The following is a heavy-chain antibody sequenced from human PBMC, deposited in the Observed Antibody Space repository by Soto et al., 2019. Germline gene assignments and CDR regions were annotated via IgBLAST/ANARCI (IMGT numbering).Heavy chain of an antibody. V-gene: IGHV1-3*01. D-gene: IGHD3-22*01. J-gene: IGHJ4*02. Sequence: QVQLVQSGAEVKKPGASVKVSCKASGYTFTSYAMHWVRQAPGQRLEWMGWINAGNSNTKYSQKFQGRVTITRDTSASTAYMELSSLRSEDTAVYYCARSITMIVVVPGYWGQGTLVTVSS. CDR2: INAGNSNT. CDR1: GYTFTSYA. CDR3: ARSITMIVVVPGY.